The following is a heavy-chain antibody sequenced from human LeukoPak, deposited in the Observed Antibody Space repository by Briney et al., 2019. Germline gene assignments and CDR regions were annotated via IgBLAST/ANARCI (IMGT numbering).Heavy chain of an antibody. CDR3: ARVPLDY. Sequence: SETLSLTCAVYGGSFSGYYWSWIRQPPGKGLEWIGEINHSGSTNYNPSLKSRVTISVDTSKNQFSLKLSSVTAADTAVYYCARVPLDYWGQGTLVTVSS. V-gene: IGHV4-34*01. J-gene: IGHJ4*02. CDR2: INHSGST. CDR1: GGSFSGYY.